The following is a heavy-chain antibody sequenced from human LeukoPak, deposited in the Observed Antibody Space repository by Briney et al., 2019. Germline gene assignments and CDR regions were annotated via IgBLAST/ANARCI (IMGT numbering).Heavy chain of an antibody. CDR3: ARVPLDY. Sequence: SETLSLTCAVYGGSFSGYYWSWIRQPPGKGLEWIGEINHSGSTNYNPSLKSRVTISVDTSKNQFSLKLSSVTAADTAVYYCARVPLDYWGQGTLVTVSS. V-gene: IGHV4-34*01. J-gene: IGHJ4*02. CDR2: INHSGST. CDR1: GGSFSGYY.